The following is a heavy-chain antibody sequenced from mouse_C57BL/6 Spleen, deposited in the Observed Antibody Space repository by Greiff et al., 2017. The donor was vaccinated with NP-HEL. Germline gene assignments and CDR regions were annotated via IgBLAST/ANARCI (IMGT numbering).Heavy chain of an antibody. J-gene: IGHJ3*01. CDR3: TKGDDYYDCGYAD. CDR2: IYPDNGGT. V-gene: IGHV1-18*01. D-gene: IGHD2-4*01. CDR1: GYTFTDYN. Sequence: EVQLQQSGPELVKPGASVKIPCKASGYTFTDYNMDWVKQSPGKGLEWIGDIYPDNGGTIYNQKFKGKATLTVDTSSSTAYMELSSLTTEDTAVYYCTKGDDYYDCGYADWGKGALVT.